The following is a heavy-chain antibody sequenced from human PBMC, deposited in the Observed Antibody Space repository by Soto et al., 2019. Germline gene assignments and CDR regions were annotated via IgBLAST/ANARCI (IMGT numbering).Heavy chain of an antibody. Sequence: QVQLVQSGAEVKKPGSSVKVSCKASGGTFSSYAITWVRQAPGQGLEWMGGIIPIFGTANYAQKFQGRGTMTGDDSTSTAYVELSSLRSKDTPVDYCAREFLSAIAAGRGAFDNWGQGTMVTVSS. D-gene: IGHD6-6*01. CDR1: GGTFSSYA. CDR2: IIPIFGTA. CDR3: AREFLSAIAAGRGAFDN. J-gene: IGHJ3*02. V-gene: IGHV1-69*12.